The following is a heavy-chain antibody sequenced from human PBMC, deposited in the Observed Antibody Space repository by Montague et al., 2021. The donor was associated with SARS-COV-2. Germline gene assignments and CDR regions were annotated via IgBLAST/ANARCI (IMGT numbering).Heavy chain of an antibody. J-gene: IGHJ3*02. Sequence: SLRLSCAASEFTFSSYWMSWVRQAPGKGLEWVANIKQDGSEKYYVDSVKGRFTISRDNAKNSLYLQMNSLRAEDTAVYYCARMYSSGWYENDAFDIWGQGTMVTVSS. CDR2: IKQDGSEK. D-gene: IGHD6-19*01. CDR1: EFTFSSYW. CDR3: ARMYSSGWYENDAFDI. V-gene: IGHV3-7*01.